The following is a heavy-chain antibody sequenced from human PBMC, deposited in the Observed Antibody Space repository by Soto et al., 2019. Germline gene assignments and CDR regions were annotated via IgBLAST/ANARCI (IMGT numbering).Heavy chain of an antibody. CDR2: IWYDGSNK. CDR1: GFSFSNYA. CDR3: TRDPYGWSRYYFDP. D-gene: IGHD3-3*01. Sequence: QVQLVESGGGVVQPGKSLRLSCAASGFSFSNYAMHWVRQAPGKGLEWVAVIWYDGSNKYYADSVKGRFTISKDNSQTTVYLEMNSLRAEDTAVYYCTRDPYGWSRYYFDPWGQGTLVTVSS. V-gene: IGHV3-33*01. J-gene: IGHJ4*02.